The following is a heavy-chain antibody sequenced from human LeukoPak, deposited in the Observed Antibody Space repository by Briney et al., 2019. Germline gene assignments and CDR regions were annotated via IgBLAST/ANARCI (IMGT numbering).Heavy chain of an antibody. V-gene: IGHV5-51*03. J-gene: IGHJ4*02. CDR3: ARVLYCSGGSCYGGGGYYFDY. CDR2: IYPGDSDT. Sequence: GESLKISCKGSGYSFTSYWIGWVRQMPGKGLEWMGIIYPGDSDTRYSPSFQGQVTTSADKSISTAYLQWSSLKASDTAMYYCARVLYCSGGSCYGGGGYYFDYWGQGTLVTVSS. D-gene: IGHD2-15*01. CDR1: GYSFTSYW.